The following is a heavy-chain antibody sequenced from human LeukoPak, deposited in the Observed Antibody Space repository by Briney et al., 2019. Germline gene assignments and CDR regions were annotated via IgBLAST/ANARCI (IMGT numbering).Heavy chain of an antibody. V-gene: IGHV3-11*01. D-gene: IGHD6-13*01. Sequence: GGSLRLSCAASGFTFSDYYMSWIRQAPGKALEWVSYVSSGSSTIYYADSVKGRFTISRDNSKNTLYLQMNSLRAEDTAVYYCAKPAYSSSWTFDYWGQGTLVTVSS. CDR3: AKPAYSSSWTFDY. CDR2: VSSGSSTI. J-gene: IGHJ4*02. CDR1: GFTFSDYY.